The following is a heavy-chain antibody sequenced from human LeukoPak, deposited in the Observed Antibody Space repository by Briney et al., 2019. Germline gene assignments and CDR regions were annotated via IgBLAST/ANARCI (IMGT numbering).Heavy chain of an antibody. CDR3: AKDLMYYDILTGVTVGYFDY. V-gene: IGHV3-23*01. CDR2: ISGSGGST. CDR1: GFTFSDYY. D-gene: IGHD3-9*01. J-gene: IGHJ4*02. Sequence: GGSLRLSCAASGFTFSDYYMSWIRQAPGKGLEWVSAISGSGGSTYYADSVKGRFTISRDNSKNTLYLQMNSLRAEDTAVYYCAKDLMYYDILTGVTVGYFDYWGQGTLVTVSS.